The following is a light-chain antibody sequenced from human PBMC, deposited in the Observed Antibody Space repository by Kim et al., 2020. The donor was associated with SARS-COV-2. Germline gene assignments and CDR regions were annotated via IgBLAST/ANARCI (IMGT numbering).Light chain of an antibody. CDR1: KLENKY. CDR2: KDD. CDR3: QSWDDTTAV. V-gene: IGLV3-1*01. J-gene: IGLJ2*01. Sequence: SYELTQPPSVSVSPGQTATIICSGDKLENKYAFWYQQKSGQSPVLVIYKDDKRPSGIPERFSGSNSGNTATLTISGTQTIDEADYYCQSWDDTTAVFGGGTQLTVL.